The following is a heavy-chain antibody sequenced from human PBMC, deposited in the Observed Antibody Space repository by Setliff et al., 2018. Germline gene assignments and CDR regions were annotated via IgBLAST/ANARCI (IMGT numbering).Heavy chain of an antibody. CDR2: IYYSGST. CDR3: ARDPLTTTVRHAFDI. D-gene: IGHD4-4*01. Sequence: PSETLSLTCTVSGGSISSGGYYWSWIRQHPGKGPEWIGYIYYSGSTYYNPSLKSRVTISVDTSKNQFSLKLSSVTAADTAVYYCARDPLTTTVRHAFDIWGQGTMVTVS. V-gene: IGHV4-31*03. CDR1: GGSISSGGYY. J-gene: IGHJ3*02.